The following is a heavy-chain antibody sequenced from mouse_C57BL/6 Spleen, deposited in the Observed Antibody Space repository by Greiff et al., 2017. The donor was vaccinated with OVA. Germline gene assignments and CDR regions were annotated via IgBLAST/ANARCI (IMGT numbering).Heavy chain of an antibody. J-gene: IGHJ2*01. V-gene: IGHV5-9*01. CDR3: ARSGSSFDY. Sequence: EVQLVESGGGLVKPGGSLKLSCAASGFTFSSYTMTWVRQTPEKRLEWDATISGGGGNTYYPDSVKGRFTISRDNAKNTLYLQMSSLRSEDTALYYCARSGSSFDYWGQGTTLTVSS. D-gene: IGHD1-1*01. CDR2: ISGGGGNT. CDR1: GFTFSSYT.